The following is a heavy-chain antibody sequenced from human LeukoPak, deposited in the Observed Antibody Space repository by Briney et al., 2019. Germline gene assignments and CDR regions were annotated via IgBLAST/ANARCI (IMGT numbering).Heavy chain of an antibody. J-gene: IGHJ4*02. D-gene: IGHD3-10*01. CDR1: GYSFTSYW. V-gene: IGHV5-51*01. Sequence: GESLKISCKGSGYSFTSYWIGWVRQMPGKGLEWMGIIYPGDSDTRYSPSFQGQVTISADKSISTAYLQWSSLKASDTAMYYCARLVMVRVVIIEHFDYWGQGTLVTVSS. CDR2: IYPGDSDT. CDR3: ARLVMVRVVIIEHFDY.